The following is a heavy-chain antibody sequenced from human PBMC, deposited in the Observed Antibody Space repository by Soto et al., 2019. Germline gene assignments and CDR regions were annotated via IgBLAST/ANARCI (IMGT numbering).Heavy chain of an antibody. D-gene: IGHD6-19*01. CDR3: ARDLRKSSGWFDY. Sequence: ASVKGSCKTSGYTFNSDYMHCVRHTPGQGLEWMGIINPSGGSTSYAQKFQGRVTMTRDTSTSTVYMELSSLRSEDTAVYYCARDLRKSSGWFDYWGQGTLVTVSS. V-gene: IGHV1-46*02. CDR2: INPSGGST. CDR1: GYTFNSDY. J-gene: IGHJ4*02.